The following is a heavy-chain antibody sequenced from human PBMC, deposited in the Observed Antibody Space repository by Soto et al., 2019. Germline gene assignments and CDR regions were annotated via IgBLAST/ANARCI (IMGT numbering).Heavy chain of an antibody. CDR1: GDSYSISTYS. CDR2: IHQSGVT. J-gene: IGHJ4*02. V-gene: IGHV4-30-2*01. D-gene: IGHD3-16*02. CDR3: ARRMITFGGVIALYFDY. Sequence: PSETLSLTCNMSGDSYSISTYSWSWIRQPPGKALQWIGFIHQSGVTSYNPSLASRVSISLDRSNNQCSLKLKSVTAADTAVYYCARRMITFGGVIALYFDYWGQGTLVTVS.